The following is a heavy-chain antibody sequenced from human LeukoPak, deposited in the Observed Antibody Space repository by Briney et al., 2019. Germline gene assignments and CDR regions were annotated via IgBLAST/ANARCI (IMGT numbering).Heavy chain of an antibody. CDR3: ARGGVQYCSSTSCYEFMFDY. CDR1: GFTFSSYS. D-gene: IGHD2-2*01. V-gene: IGHV3-21*01. CDR2: ISSSSSYI. Sequence: PGGSLRLSCAASGFTFSSYSMNWARQAPGKGLEWVSSISSSSSYIYYADSVKGRFTISRDNAKNSLYLQMNSLRAEDTAVYYCARGGVQYCSSTSCYEFMFDYWGQGTLATVSS. J-gene: IGHJ4*02.